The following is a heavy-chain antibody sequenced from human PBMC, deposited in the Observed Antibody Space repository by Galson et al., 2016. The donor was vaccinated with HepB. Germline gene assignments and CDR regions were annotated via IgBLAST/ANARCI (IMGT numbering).Heavy chain of an antibody. Sequence: SLRLSCAASGFSFGSYDMTWVRQAPGKGLEWVATISGSGGESQYADSVKGRFTIGRDDSKRTLFLQLDSLRPEDTAVNYCATIQMATEFYWGQGTLVTVSS. J-gene: IGHJ4*02. D-gene: IGHD5-24*01. CDR3: ATIQMATEFY. CDR2: ISGSGGES. CDR1: GFSFGSYD. V-gene: IGHV3-23*01.